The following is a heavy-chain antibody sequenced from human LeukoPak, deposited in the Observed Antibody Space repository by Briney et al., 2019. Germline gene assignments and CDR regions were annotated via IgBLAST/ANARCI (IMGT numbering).Heavy chain of an antibody. D-gene: IGHD6-13*01. V-gene: IGHV4-39*01. CDR1: GGSISSSSYY. CDR2: IYYSGST. CDR3: ARHPTPYSSSWYYFDY. Sequence: MASETLSLTCAVSGGSISSSSYYWGWIRQPPGKGLGWIGSIYYSGSTYYNPSLKSRVTISVDTSKNQFSLKLSSVTAADTAVYYCARHPTPYSSSWYYFDYWGQGTLVTVSS. J-gene: IGHJ4*02.